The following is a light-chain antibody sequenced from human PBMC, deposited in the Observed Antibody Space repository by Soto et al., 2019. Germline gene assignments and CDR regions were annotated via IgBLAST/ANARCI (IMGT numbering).Light chain of an antibody. CDR2: EVN. CDR1: RSDIGDSNF. J-gene: IGLJ1*01. V-gene: IGLV2-14*01. Sequence: QSALTQPASVSGSPGQSVTISCTGPRSDIGDSNFISWYQHSPGKAPRLLIYEVNNRPSGVSKRFSGSRAGNTASLTISGLLDDDEADYFCASFRSGTLLVFGSGPKVTVL. CDR3: ASFRSGTLLV.